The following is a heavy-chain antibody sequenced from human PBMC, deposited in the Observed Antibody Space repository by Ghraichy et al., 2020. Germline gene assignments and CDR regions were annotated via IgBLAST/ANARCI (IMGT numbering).Heavy chain of an antibody. CDR2: INDRGHT. Sequence: SETLSLTCAVYGGSLRGYHWTWIRQAPAEGLQWLGEINDRGHTNYNVSLERRVSISLDTSKNQISMRLTSVTAADTAVYYCARRLDFGPGDNWGQGTLVTVSS. V-gene: IGHV4-34*01. J-gene: IGHJ4*02. CDR1: GGSLRGYH. CDR3: ARRLDFGPGDN. D-gene: IGHD3/OR15-3a*01.